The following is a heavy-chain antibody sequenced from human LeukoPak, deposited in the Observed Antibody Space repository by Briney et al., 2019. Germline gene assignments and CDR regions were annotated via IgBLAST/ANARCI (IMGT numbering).Heavy chain of an antibody. D-gene: IGHD5-18*01. J-gene: IGHJ6*03. CDR2: VFHRGTT. CDR1: GYSINSAFY. V-gene: IGHV4-38-2*02. CDR3: ARTTEGGYIGYFYYYYMDV. Sequence: SETLSLTCTVSGYSINSAFYWGWIRVPPGKGLEWIGSVFHRGTTYYNSSLKSRVNISIDTSKNQFSLKLRSVTATDTAVYYCARTTEGGYIGYFYYYYMDVWGKGTTVTISS.